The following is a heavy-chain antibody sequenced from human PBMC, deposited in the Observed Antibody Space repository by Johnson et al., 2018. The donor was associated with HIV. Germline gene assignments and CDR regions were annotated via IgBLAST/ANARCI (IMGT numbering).Heavy chain of an antibody. CDR2: ISSGGSSI. CDR1: GFVFSDSH. CDR3: AKLVVMVVDALVNDDFDI. J-gene: IGHJ3*02. V-gene: IGHV3-11*04. D-gene: IGHD2-15*01. Sequence: QVQLVESGGGLVKPGGSLRVSCLASGFVFSDSHMSWIRQAPGKGLEWISYISSGGSSIYYADSVKGRFTISRDNSKNTLSLQMNSLRVEDTAVYYCAKLVVMVVDALVNDDFDIWGQGTMVIVSS.